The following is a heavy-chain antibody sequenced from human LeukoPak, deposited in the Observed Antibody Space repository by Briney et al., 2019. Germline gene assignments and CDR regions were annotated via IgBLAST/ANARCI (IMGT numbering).Heavy chain of an antibody. D-gene: IGHD3-22*01. CDR3: ARGVAHYYDSSGYPDSNWFDP. V-gene: IGHV1-2*02. J-gene: IGHJ5*02. Sequence: ASVKVSCKASGYTFTSYYMHWVRQAPGQGLEWMGWINPNSGGTNYAQKFQGRVTMTRDTSISTAYMELSRLRSDDTAVYYCARGVAHYYDSSGYPDSNWFDPWGQGTLVTVSS. CDR1: GYTFTSYY. CDR2: INPNSGGT.